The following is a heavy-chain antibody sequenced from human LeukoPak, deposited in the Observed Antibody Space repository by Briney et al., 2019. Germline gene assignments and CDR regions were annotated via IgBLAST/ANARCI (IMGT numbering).Heavy chain of an antibody. CDR2: IYGGGST. CDR1: AFTVSSNY. D-gene: IGHD5-18*01. Sequence: GGSLRLSCAVSAFTVSSNYVSWVRQAPGKGLEWVSVIYGGGSTNYADPVKGRFTISRDNSRNTVYLQINSLRAEDTAVYYCGKTTVGYSSGQKPAWPVDYWGQGTLVTVSS. V-gene: IGHV3-53*01. CDR3: GKTTVGYSSGQKPAWPVDY. J-gene: IGHJ4*02.